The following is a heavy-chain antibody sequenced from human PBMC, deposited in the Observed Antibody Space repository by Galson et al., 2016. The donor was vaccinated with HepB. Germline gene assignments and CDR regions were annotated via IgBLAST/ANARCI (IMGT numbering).Heavy chain of an antibody. CDR2: ISWNSGSI. V-gene: IGHV3-9*01. CDR3: AKTYIRTRSSGYYAH. Sequence: SLRLSCAASGFTFDDYAMHWVRQAPGKGLEWVSGISWNSGSIGYADSVNGRFTISRDNAKNSLYLQMNSLRAEDTALYYCAKTYIRTRSSGYYAHWGQGTLVTVSS. D-gene: IGHD3-22*01. CDR1: GFTFDDYA. J-gene: IGHJ4*02.